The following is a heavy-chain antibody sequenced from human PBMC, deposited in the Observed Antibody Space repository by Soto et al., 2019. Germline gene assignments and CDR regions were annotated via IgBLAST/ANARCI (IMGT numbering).Heavy chain of an antibody. Sequence: ASVKVSCKASGGTFSSYAISWVRQAPGQGLEWMGGIIPIFGTANYAQKFQGRVTITADESTSTAYMELSSLRSEDTAVYYCARDRCSGGSCLDYWGQGTLVTVSS. CDR1: GGTFSSYA. CDR2: IIPIFGTA. D-gene: IGHD2-15*01. CDR3: ARDRCSGGSCLDY. V-gene: IGHV1-69*13. J-gene: IGHJ4*02.